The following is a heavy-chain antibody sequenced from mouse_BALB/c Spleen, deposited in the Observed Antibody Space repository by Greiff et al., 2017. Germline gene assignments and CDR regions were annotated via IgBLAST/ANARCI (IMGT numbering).Heavy chain of an antibody. J-gene: IGHJ4*01. CDR3: ARNFRFLYYAMDY. V-gene: IGHV2-2*02. Sequence: QVQLQQSGPGLVQPSQSLSITCTVSGFSLTSYGVHWVRQSPGKGLEWLGVIWSGGSTDYNAAFISRLSISKDNSKSQVFFKVNSLQANDTAMYYCARNFRFLYYAMDYWGQGTSVTVSS. CDR2: IWSGGST. CDR1: GFSLTSYG.